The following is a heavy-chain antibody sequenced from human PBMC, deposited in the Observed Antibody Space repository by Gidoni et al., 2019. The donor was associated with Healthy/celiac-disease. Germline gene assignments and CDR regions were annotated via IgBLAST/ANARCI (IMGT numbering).Heavy chain of an antibody. V-gene: IGHV4-34*01. Sequence: QVQLQQWGAGLLKPSATLSLTCAVYGGSFSGYYWSWIRQPPGKGLEWIGEINHGGSTNYNPSLKSRVTISVDTSKNQFSRKLSSVTAADTAVYYCARGWGGSYYRNDYWGQGTLVTVSS. J-gene: IGHJ4*02. CDR1: GGSFSGYY. CDR2: INHGGST. D-gene: IGHD1-26*01. CDR3: ARGWGGSYYRNDY.